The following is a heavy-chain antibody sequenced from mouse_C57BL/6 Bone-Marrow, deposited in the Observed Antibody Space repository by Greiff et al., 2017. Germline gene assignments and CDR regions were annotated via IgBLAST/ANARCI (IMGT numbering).Heavy chain of an antibody. J-gene: IGHJ2*01. V-gene: IGHV1-62-2*01. CDR3: ARHEEGNYGSRWFDY. D-gene: IGHD1-1*01. CDR2: FYPGSGSI. Sequence: VQVVESGAELVKPGASVKLSCKASGYTFTEYTIHWVKQRSGQGLEWIGWFYPGSGSIKYNEKFKDKATLTADKSASTVYMELSRLTSEDSAVYVCARHEEGNYGSRWFDYWGQGTTLTVSS. CDR1: GYTFTEYT.